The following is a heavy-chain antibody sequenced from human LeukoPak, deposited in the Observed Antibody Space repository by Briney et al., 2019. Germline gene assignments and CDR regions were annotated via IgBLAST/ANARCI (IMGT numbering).Heavy chain of an antibody. CDR2: ISSSSTYI. CDR1: GFSFSSYS. V-gene: IGHV3-21*01. D-gene: IGHD6-13*01. J-gene: IGHJ4*02. Sequence: GGSLRLSCAASGFSFSSYSMNWVRQAPGKGLEWVSSISSSSTYICYADSVKGRFTISRDNAKNSLYLQMSSLRAEDTAVYYCARDPRGYSSSWYYDDYWGQGTLVTVSS. CDR3: ARDPRGYSSSWYYDDY.